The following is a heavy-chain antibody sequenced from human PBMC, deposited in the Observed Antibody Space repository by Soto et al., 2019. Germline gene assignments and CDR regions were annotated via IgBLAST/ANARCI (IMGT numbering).Heavy chain of an antibody. Sequence: SETLSLTCAVHDESLSDYYYSWTRQPPGKGLEWIGEIHPSGSTYYNPSLKSRVTISVDTSKNQLSLKLSSVTAADTAVYYCARRYGYYFDYWGQGTLVTVSS. V-gene: IGHV4-34*01. CDR2: IHPSGST. CDR3: ARRYGYYFDY. J-gene: IGHJ4*02. D-gene: IGHD3-9*01. CDR1: DESLSDYY.